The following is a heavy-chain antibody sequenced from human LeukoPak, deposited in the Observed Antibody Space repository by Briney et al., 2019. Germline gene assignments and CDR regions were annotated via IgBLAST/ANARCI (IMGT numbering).Heavy chain of an antibody. D-gene: IGHD2-15*01. CDR3: ARDRVAATDY. CDR1: GYTFTIYY. V-gene: IGHV1-2*02. J-gene: IGHJ4*02. Sequence: ASVKVSCKASGYTFTIYYMHWVRQAPGQGLEWMGWINPNSGGTYYAQRFQGRVTMTRDTSITTAYMELSGLRSDDTAVYYCARDRVAATDYWGQGTLVTVSS. CDR2: INPNSGGT.